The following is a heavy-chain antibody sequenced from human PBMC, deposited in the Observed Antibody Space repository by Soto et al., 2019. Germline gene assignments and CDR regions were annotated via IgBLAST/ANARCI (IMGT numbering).Heavy chain of an antibody. Sequence: EVQLVESGGGLVQRGGSLRLSCEASGFTFNDYWMHWVRQVPGKGLVWVSRINTDGSSTSYADSVKGRYTISRDNAKKTVYLLMNSLRAEESVVYFCARGGPYNSGPLGSRVADYWGQGSLVTFSS. V-gene: IGHV3-74*01. CDR1: GFTFNDYW. CDR3: ARGGPYNSGPLGSRVADY. J-gene: IGHJ4*02. D-gene: IGHD5-18*01. CDR2: INTDGSST.